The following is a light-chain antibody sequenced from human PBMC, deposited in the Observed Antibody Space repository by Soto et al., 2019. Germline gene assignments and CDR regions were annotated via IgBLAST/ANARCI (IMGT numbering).Light chain of an antibody. J-gene: IGKJ5*01. Sequence: AIRMTQSPSSLSASTGDRVTITCRASQGISSYLAWYQQKPGKAPKLLIYAASTLQSGVPSRFSGSGSGTEFTRTISCLQSEDFATYYCQQYYSYPPITFGQGTRLEIK. V-gene: IGKV1-8*01. CDR2: AAS. CDR3: QQYYSYPPIT. CDR1: QGISSY.